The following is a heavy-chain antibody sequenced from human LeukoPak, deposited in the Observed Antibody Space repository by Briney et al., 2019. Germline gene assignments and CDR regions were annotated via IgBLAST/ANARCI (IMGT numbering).Heavy chain of an antibody. CDR3: ARVRGRDGYNGRVYYGMDV. J-gene: IGHJ6*02. CDR2: INPNSGGT. V-gene: IGHV1-2*04. D-gene: IGHD5-24*01. Sequence: ASVKVSCKASGYTFTGYYMHWVRQAPGQGLEWMGWINPNSGGTNYAQKFQGWVTMTRDTSISTAYMELSRLRSDDTAVYYCARVRGRDGYNGRVYYGMDVWGQGTTVTVSS. CDR1: GYTFTGYY.